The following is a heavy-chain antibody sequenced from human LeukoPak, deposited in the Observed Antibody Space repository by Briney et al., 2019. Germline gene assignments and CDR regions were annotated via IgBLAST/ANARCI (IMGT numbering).Heavy chain of an antibody. Sequence: GGSLRLSCAASGFTVSSNYMSWVRQAPGKGLEWVSVIYSGGSTYYADSVKGRFTISRDNSKNTPYLQMNSLRAEDTAVYYCARDPSIAAPRDAFDIWGQGTMVTVSS. J-gene: IGHJ3*02. CDR1: GFTVSSNY. CDR2: IYSGGST. D-gene: IGHD6-13*01. CDR3: ARDPSIAAPRDAFDI. V-gene: IGHV3-53*01.